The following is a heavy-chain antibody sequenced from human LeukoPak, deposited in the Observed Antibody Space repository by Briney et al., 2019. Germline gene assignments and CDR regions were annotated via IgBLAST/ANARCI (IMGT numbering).Heavy chain of an antibody. J-gene: IGHJ4*02. V-gene: IGHV4-59*01. Sequence: KSSETLSLTCTVSGGSISSYYWSWIRQPPGKGLEWIGDIYYSGSTNYNPSLKSRVTISVDTSKNQFSLKLSSVTAADTAVYYCARARIMVRGVITHDYWGQGTLVTVSS. CDR1: GGSISSYY. D-gene: IGHD3-10*01. CDR3: ARARIMVRGVITHDY. CDR2: IYYSGST.